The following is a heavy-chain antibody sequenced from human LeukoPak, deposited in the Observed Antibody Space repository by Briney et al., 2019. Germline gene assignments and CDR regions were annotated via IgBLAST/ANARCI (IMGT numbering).Heavy chain of an antibody. J-gene: IGHJ2*01. CDR2: LYSGSDT. CDR1: GFTVGSKY. V-gene: IGHV3-53*01. CDR3: ARVGDHYHWYFDL. Sequence: GGSLRLSCAASGFTVGSKYMNWVRQAPRKGLEWVSILYSGSDTYYSDSVKGRFTISRDDSKNTLSLQMNSLRAEDTAVYYCARVGDHYHWYFDLWGRGTLVTVSS. D-gene: IGHD3-10*01.